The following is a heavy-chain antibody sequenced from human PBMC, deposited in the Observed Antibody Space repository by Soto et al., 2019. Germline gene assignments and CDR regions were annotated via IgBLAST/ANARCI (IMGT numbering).Heavy chain of an antibody. V-gene: IGHV2-5*01. J-gene: IGHJ4*02. Sequence: DKRYSPSLKSRLTITKDTSKNQVVLTMTNMDPVDTATYYCAHRRGAYYFDFWGLGTLVTVSS. CDR3: AHRRGAYYFDF. D-gene: IGHD1-26*01. CDR2: DK.